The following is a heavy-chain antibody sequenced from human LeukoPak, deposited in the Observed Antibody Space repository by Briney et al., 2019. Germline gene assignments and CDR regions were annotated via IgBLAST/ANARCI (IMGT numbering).Heavy chain of an antibody. D-gene: IGHD3-10*01. J-gene: IGHJ6*02. CDR3: AKVPYSDYGSGRPPFMDV. CDR1: GFTFSSYG. V-gene: IGHV3-30*12. Sequence: GRSLRLSCAASGFTFSSYGMHWVRQAPGKGLEGVAVISYDGSNKYYADSVKGRFTISRDNYKNTLYLQMDSLRAEDAAIYYCAKVPYSDYGSGRPPFMDVWGQGTTVAVSS. CDR2: ISYDGSNK.